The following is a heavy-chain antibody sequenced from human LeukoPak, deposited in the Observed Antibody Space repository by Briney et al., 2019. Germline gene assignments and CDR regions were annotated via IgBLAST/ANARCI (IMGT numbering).Heavy chain of an antibody. J-gene: IGHJ4*02. CDR1: GFSLRTSGMR. D-gene: IGHD3-22*01. CDR2: LDWDDDK. CDR3: ARSRLPNYYDSSADIPFDY. Sequence: SGPTLVNPTQTLTLTCTFSGFSLRTSGMRVSWIRQPPGKALEWLARLDWDDDKFYSTSLKTRLTISKDTSKNQVVLTMTNMDPVDTATYYCARSRLPNYYDSSADIPFDYWGQGTLVTVSS. V-gene: IGHV2-70*04.